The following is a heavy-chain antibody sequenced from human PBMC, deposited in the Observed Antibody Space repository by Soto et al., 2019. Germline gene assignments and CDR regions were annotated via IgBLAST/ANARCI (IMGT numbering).Heavy chain of an antibody. Sequence: QVQLVESGGGVVQPGRSLRLSCAASGFTFSSYAMHWVRQAPGKGLEWVAVISYDGSYKYYPDSVKGRFTISRDNSKNTLYLLMNSLRAEDTAVYYCTKKGGYSNWFDPWGPGTLVTVSS. CDR3: TKKGGYSNWFDP. V-gene: IGHV3-30*18. D-gene: IGHD3-9*01. CDR2: ISYDGSYK. CDR1: GFTFSSYA. J-gene: IGHJ5*02.